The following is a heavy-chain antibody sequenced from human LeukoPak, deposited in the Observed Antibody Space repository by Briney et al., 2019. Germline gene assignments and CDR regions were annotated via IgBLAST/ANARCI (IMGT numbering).Heavy chain of an antibody. V-gene: IGHV3-7*01. CDR3: ARDGDYSGCDSGYYYYYGMDV. Sequence: GGSLRLSCAASGFTFSSYGMHWVRQAPGKGLEWVANIKQDGSEKYYVDSVKGRFTISRDNAKNSLYLQMNSLRAEDTAVYYCARDGDYSGCDSGYYYYYGMDVWGQGTTVTVSS. J-gene: IGHJ6*02. D-gene: IGHD5-12*01. CDR1: GFTFSSYG. CDR2: IKQDGSEK.